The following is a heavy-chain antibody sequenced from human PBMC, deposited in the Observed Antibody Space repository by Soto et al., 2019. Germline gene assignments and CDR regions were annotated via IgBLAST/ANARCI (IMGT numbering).Heavy chain of an antibody. D-gene: IGHD6-19*01. CDR2: IYYSGST. J-gene: IGHJ4*02. V-gene: IGHV4-59*12. CDR1: GGSLSRYY. CDR3: ARDAAVPGESDRFDY. Sequence: SETLSLTCTVSGGSLSRYYWSWIRQPPGQGLEWIGHIYYSGSTSYNPSLKSRVTISVFTSKNQFSLNLTSLTAADTAIYYCARDAAVPGESDRFDYWGQGTLVTVSS.